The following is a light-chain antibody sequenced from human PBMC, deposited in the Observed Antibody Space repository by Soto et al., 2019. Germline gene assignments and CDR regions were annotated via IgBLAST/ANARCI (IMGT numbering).Light chain of an antibody. CDR2: HAS. J-gene: IGKJ2*01. V-gene: IGKV3-11*01. CDR3: QQRSNWPLMYT. Sequence: EIVLTQSPATLSLSPGERTTLSCRASQSVSSYLAGYQQKPGQAPRLLIYHASTRATGIPARCSGSGSGTDSTLTISSLEPEDFSVYYCQQRSNWPLMYTFGQGTKLEIK. CDR1: QSVSSY.